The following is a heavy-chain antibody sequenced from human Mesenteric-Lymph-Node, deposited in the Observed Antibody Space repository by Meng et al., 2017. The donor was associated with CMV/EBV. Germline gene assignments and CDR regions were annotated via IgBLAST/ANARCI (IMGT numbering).Heavy chain of an antibody. CDR1: GGSISSSSYY. J-gene: IGHJ4*02. V-gene: IGHV4-39*07. CDR3: ARGGAFVTIFGVVPDFFDY. D-gene: IGHD3-3*01. CDR2: IYYSGST. Sequence: SETLSLTCTVSGGSISSSSYYWGWIRQPPGKGLEWIGSIYYSGSTYYNPSLKSRVTISVDTSKNQFSLKLSSVTAADTAVYYCARGGAFVTIFGVVPDFFDYWGQGTLVTVSS.